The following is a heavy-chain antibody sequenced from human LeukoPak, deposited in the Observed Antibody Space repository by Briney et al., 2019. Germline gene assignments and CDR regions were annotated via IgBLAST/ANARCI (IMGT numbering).Heavy chain of an antibody. CDR3: ARDQAYYYGSGRRKFDY. Sequence: SETLSLTCAVYGGSFSGYYWSWIRQPPGKGLEWIGEINHSGSTNYNPSLKSRVTISVDTSKNQFPLKLSSVTAADTAVYYCARDQAYYYGSGRRKFDYWGQGTLVTVSS. CDR1: GGSFSGYY. J-gene: IGHJ4*02. D-gene: IGHD3-10*01. V-gene: IGHV4-34*01. CDR2: INHSGST.